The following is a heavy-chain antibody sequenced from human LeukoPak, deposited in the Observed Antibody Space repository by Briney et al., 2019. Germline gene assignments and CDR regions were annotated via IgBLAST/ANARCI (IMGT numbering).Heavy chain of an antibody. CDR2: IYYSGST. CDR1: GGSISSSSYY. J-gene: IGHJ4*02. CDR3: ARAFPEGPYSNPRHFDY. V-gene: IGHV4-39*07. D-gene: IGHD4-11*01. Sequence: SETLSLTCTVSGGSISSSSYYWGWIRQPPGKGLEWIGSIYYSGSTYYNPSLKSRVTISVDTSKNQFSLKLSSVTAADTAVYYCARAFPEGPYSNPRHFDYWGQGTLVTVSS.